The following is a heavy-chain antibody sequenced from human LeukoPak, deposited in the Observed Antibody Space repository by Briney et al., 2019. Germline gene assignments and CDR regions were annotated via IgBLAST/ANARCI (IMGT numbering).Heavy chain of an antibody. CDR3: ARSAGHCSDGLCYAYNWFDL. V-gene: IGHV5-51*01. Sequence: GESLKISCEASGHTFTNSWIAWVRQKPGKGPEWMGLIYPDDSDTRYNPSFQGQDIISADKSISTAYLQWSSLKASDTAMYYCARSAGHCSDGLCYAYNWFDLWGQGTLVTVSS. CDR1: GHTFTNSW. J-gene: IGHJ5*02. CDR2: IYPDDSDT. D-gene: IGHD2-8*01.